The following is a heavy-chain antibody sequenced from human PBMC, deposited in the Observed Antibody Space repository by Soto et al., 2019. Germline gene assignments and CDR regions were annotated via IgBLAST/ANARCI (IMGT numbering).Heavy chain of an antibody. CDR2: IDRSSSDL. V-gene: IGHV3-48*01. CDR3: ARDGSGSYYRDPFDQ. Sequence: DVQLVESGGGLVQPGGSLRLSCVASGFDFSGHAMNWVRQAPGKGLEWISHIDRSSSDLYYADTVKGRFTISRDNAKKSLFLEINSLRAEDTAVYYCARDGSGSYYRDPFDQWGQGTLVIVSS. J-gene: IGHJ5*02. CDR1: GFDFSGHA. D-gene: IGHD3-10*01.